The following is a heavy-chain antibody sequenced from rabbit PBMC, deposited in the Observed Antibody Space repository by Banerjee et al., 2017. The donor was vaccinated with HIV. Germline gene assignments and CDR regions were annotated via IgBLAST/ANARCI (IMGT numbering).Heavy chain of an antibody. Sequence: QEQLEESGGDLVKPEGSLTLTCTASGFSFSSGYDLCWVRQAPGKGLEWIGCIYAGSSGTTYYASWVNGRFTISSHNAQNTVFLQMNSLTAADTATYFCVSYDDYGDRNLWGQGTLVTVS. CDR3: VSYDDYGDRNL. CDR2: IYAGSSGTT. CDR1: GFSFSSGYD. J-gene: IGHJ4*01. D-gene: IGHD2-1*01. V-gene: IGHV1S45*01.